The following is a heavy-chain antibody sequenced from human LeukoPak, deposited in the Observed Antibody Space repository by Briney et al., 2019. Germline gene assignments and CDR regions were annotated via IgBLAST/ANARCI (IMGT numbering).Heavy chain of an antibody. Sequence: SETLSLTCTVSGGSISSSSYYWGWIRQPPGKGLEWIGSIYYSGSTYYNPSLKSRVTISVDTSKNQFSLKLSSVTAADTAVYYCRLLDYYYGTEVWGQGTTVTVSS. CDR3: RLLDYYYGTEV. J-gene: IGHJ6*02. CDR2: IYYSGST. V-gene: IGHV4-39*01. CDR1: GGSISSSSYY.